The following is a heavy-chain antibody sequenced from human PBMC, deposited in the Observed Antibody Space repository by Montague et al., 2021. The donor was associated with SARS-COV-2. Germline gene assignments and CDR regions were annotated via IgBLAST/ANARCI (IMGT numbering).Heavy chain of an antibody. CDR1: GDSITRYVSS. CDR3: ARDDFRWDFDC. V-gene: IGHV4-61*02. D-gene: IGHD2/OR15-2a*01. CDR2: IYTTGST. Sequence: TLSLTCTVSGDSITRYVSSFSWIRQPAGKDPAWIGLIYTTGSTNYNPSLKSRLTISLDTSKNQFSLKLISVTAAATAVYYCARDDFRWDFDCWGQGTLVTVSS. J-gene: IGHJ4*02.